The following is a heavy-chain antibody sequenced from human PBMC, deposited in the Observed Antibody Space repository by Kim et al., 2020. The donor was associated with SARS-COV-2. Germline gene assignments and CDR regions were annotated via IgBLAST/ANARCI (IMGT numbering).Heavy chain of an antibody. CDR2: IDPSDSYT. V-gene: IGHV5-10-1*01. CDR1: GYSFTSYW. Sequence: GESLKISCKGSGYSFTSYWISWVRQMPGKGLEWMGRIDPSDSYTNYSPSFQGHVTISADKSISTAYLQWSSLKASDTAMYYCARHYVIAARPRGMDVWGQGTTVTVSS. J-gene: IGHJ6*02. D-gene: IGHD6-6*01. CDR3: ARHYVIAARPRGMDV.